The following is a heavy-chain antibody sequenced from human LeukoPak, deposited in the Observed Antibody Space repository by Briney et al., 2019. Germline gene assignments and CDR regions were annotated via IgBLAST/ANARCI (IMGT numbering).Heavy chain of an antibody. V-gene: IGHV4-59*01. CDR1: GGSISSYY. J-gene: IGHJ6*02. D-gene: IGHD6-13*01. Sequence: SETLSLTCTVSGGSISSYYWSWIWQPPGKGLEWIGYIYYSGSTNYNPSLKSRVTISVDTSKNQFSLKLSSVTAADTAVYYCAARYSSSWYSNYYSGMDVWGQGTTVTVSS. CDR2: IYYSGST. CDR3: AARYSSSWYSNYYSGMDV.